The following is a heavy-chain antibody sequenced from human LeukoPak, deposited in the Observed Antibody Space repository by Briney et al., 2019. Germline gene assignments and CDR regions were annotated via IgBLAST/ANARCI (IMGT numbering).Heavy chain of an antibody. CDR2: ISAYNGNT. J-gene: IGHJ4*02. CDR1: GYTFTSYG. Sequence: ASVKVSCKASGYTFTSYGISWVRQAPGQGLEWMGWISAYNGNTNYAQKLQGRVTMTTGTSTSTAYMELRSLRSDDTAVYYCARDGPPDGSGYDWDYWGQGTLVTVSS. V-gene: IGHV1-18*01. D-gene: IGHD5-12*01. CDR3: ARDGPPDGSGYDWDY.